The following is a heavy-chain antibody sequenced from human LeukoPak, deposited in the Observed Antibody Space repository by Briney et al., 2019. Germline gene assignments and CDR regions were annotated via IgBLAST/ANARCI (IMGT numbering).Heavy chain of an antibody. J-gene: IGHJ4*02. V-gene: IGHV3-30*04. D-gene: IGHD5-12*01. CDR2: ISYDGSNK. CDR1: RFTFSSYA. Sequence: GGSLRLSCAASRFTFSSYAMHWVRQAPGKGLEWVAVISYDGSNKYYADSVKGRFTISRDNSKNTLYLQMNSLRAEDTAVYYCASGGSGYDLDYWGQGTLVTVSS. CDR3: ASGGSGYDLDY.